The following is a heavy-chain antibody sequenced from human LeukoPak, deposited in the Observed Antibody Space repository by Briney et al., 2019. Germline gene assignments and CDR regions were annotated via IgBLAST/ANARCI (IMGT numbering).Heavy chain of an antibody. J-gene: IGHJ6*02. CDR2: IKQDGSEK. CDR3: ARDIVVVPRWGYYGMDV. Sequence: GGSLRLSCAASGFTFSSYWMSWVRQAPGKGLEWVANIKQDGSEKYYVDSLKGRFTISRDNAKNSLYLQMNSLRAEDTAVYYCARDIVVVPRWGYYGMDVWGQGTTVTVSS. D-gene: IGHD2-2*01. V-gene: IGHV3-7*01. CDR1: GFTFSSYW.